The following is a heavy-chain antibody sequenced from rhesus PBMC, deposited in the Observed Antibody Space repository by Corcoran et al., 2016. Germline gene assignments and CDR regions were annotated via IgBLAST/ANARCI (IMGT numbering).Heavy chain of an antibody. J-gene: IGHJ6*01. Sequence: QVQLQESGPGLVKPSATLSLTCAVSGGAFSRYWWSWIRQPPGTGRARSGEIKGNRGTTKSTPLVKSRVTSSKAASKNQFSLRLGVVTAADTAVYYCARWACSSTSCSSYGLDSWGQGVVVTVSS. D-gene: IGHD2-15*01. CDR1: GGAFSRYW. CDR2: IKGNRGTT. CDR3: ARWACSSTSCSSYGLDS. V-gene: IGHV4-80*01.